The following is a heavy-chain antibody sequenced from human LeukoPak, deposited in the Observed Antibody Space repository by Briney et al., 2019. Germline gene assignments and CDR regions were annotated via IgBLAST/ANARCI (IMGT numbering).Heavy chain of an antibody. Sequence: PGGSLRLSCAASGFTFSSYSMNWVRQAPGKGLEWVSYISSSSSTIYYADSVKGRFTISRDNAKNSLYLQMNSLRAEDTAVYYCAREGGLNLMLAVAGSYFDYWGQGTLVTVSS. CDR1: GFTFSSYS. CDR2: ISSSSSTI. J-gene: IGHJ4*02. V-gene: IGHV3-48*04. D-gene: IGHD6-19*01. CDR3: AREGGLNLMLAVAGSYFDY.